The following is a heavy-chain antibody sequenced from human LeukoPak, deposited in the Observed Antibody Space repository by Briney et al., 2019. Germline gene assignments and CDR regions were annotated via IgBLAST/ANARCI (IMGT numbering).Heavy chain of an antibody. CDR1: GYSFNTYW. J-gene: IGHJ6*02. Sequence: GESLKISCTGSGYSFNTYWIAWVRQMPGKGPEWMGIIYPGDSDTRYNPSFQGQVTISADKSISTAYLQWSSLKASDTAMYHCARRPTNYYGMDVWGQGTTVTVSS. CDR3: ARRPTNYYGMDV. CDR2: IYPGDSDT. V-gene: IGHV5-51*01.